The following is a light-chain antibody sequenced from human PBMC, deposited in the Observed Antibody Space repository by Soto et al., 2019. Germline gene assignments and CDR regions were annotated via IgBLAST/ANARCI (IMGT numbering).Light chain of an antibody. CDR2: DDS. V-gene: IGLV2-14*01. J-gene: IGLJ3*02. Sequence: QSALTQPASVSGSPGQSITISCTGTSSDVGGYNDVSWYQQHPDKAPKLIIYDDSNRPSGVSNRFSGSKSGNTASLTITGLQAEDEADYYCTSYTTSSTHWVFGGGTKLTVL. CDR3: TSYTTSSTHWV. CDR1: SSDVGGYND.